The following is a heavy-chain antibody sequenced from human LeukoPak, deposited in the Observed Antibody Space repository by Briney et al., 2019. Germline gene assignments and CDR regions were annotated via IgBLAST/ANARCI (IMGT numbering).Heavy chain of an antibody. CDR3: ASPYSGYDYNFDH. D-gene: IGHD5-12*01. J-gene: IGHJ4*02. CDR2: ISSNGGST. V-gene: IGHV3-64D*06. Sequence: GGALRLSCSASGFTFSSYAMHWVRQSPGKALEYVSSISSNGGSTYYADSVKGRFTISRDNSKNTLFLQMSSLRTEDTAVYYCASPYSGYDYNFDHWGQGTLVTVSS. CDR1: GFTFSSYA.